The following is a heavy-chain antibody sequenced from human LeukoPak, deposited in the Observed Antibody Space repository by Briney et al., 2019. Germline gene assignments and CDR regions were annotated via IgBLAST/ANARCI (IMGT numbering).Heavy chain of an antibody. CDR3: ARGSHRWYSASWSENY. V-gene: IGHV1-2*02. CDR1: GYTFTGYY. D-gene: IGHD6-13*01. Sequence: ASVKVSCKASGYTFTGYYMHWVRQAPGQGLGWMGWINPNSGGTNYAQKFQGRVTMTRDTSISTAYMELSRLRFDDTAVYYCARGSHRWYSASWSENYWGQGTLVTVSS. J-gene: IGHJ4*02. CDR2: INPNSGGT.